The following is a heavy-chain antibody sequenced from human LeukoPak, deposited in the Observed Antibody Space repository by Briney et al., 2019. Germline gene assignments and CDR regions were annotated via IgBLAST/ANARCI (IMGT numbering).Heavy chain of an antibody. CDR1: GFTFNTYA. J-gene: IGHJ3*02. CDR2: IGDSGRST. CDR3: GKNRYSGSLSPFDI. Sequence: GGSLRLSCVASGFTFNTYAMTWVRQASGKGLEWVSAIGDSGRSTYYAGSVKGRFTISRDNSKNTLYLQMNSLRPEDTAVYYCGKNRYSGSLSPFDIWGQGTMVTVSS. V-gene: IGHV3-23*01. D-gene: IGHD1-26*01.